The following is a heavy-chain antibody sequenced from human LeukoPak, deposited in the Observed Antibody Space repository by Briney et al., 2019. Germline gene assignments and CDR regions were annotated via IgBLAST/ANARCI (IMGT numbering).Heavy chain of an antibody. CDR3: ARDLEWLRRTHEGYYFDY. V-gene: IGHV1-46*01. J-gene: IGHJ4*02. CDR1: GYTFTTYY. Sequence: ASVKVSCKASGYTFTTYYMHWVRQAPGQGLEWMGIINPSGGSTNYAQKFQGRVTMTRDMSTNTVYMELSSLRSEDTAVYYCARDLEWLRRTHEGYYFDYWGQGTPVTVSS. D-gene: IGHD5-12*01. CDR2: INPSGGST.